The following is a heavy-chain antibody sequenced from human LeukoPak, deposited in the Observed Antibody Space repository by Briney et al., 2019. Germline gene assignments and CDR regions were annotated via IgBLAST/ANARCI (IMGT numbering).Heavy chain of an antibody. CDR1: GFTFSSYW. Sequence: GGSLRLSCAASGFTFSSYWMHWVRQAPGKGLVWVSRINTDGSSTSYADSVKGRFTISRDNAKNTLYLQMNSLRAEDTAVYYCARDRSGFYGADGGDYFDYWGQGTLVTVSS. V-gene: IGHV3-74*01. CDR3: ARDRSGFYGADGGDYFDY. D-gene: IGHD4-17*01. J-gene: IGHJ4*02. CDR2: INTDGSST.